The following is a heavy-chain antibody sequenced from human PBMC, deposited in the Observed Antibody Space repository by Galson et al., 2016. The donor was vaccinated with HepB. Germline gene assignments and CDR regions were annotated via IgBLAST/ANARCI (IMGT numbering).Heavy chain of an antibody. V-gene: IGHV3-30*18. CDR2: IPYDGMNN. CDR3: AEDPLLLGVVMSAATS. Sequence: SLRLSCAASGFTFSGNDMHWVRQAPGNGLERTALIPYDGMNNTYVDYLKGRFTISRDNSKNTLYLQMNSLRAEGTAVYYCAEDPLLLGVVMSAATSWGQGTLVTVSP. CDR1: GFTFSGND. J-gene: IGHJ4*02. D-gene: IGHD2-15*01.